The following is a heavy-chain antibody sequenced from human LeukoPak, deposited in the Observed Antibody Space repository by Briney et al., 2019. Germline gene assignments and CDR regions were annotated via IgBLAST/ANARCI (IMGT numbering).Heavy chain of an antibody. Sequence: SETLSLTCTVSGGSISSGDYYWSWIRQPPGKGLEWIGYIYYSGSTHYNPSLKSRVTISIDTSKNQFSLKLSSVTAADTAVYYCARQTADHFFDYWGQGTLVTVSS. J-gene: IGHJ4*02. D-gene: IGHD6-13*01. CDR3: ARQTADHFFDY. V-gene: IGHV4-30-4*01. CDR1: GGSISSGDYY. CDR2: IYYSGST.